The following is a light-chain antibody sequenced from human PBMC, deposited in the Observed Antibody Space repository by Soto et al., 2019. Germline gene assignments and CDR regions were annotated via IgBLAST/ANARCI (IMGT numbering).Light chain of an antibody. Sequence: DIQMTQSPSSLSASVGDRVTITCQASQDISNYLNWYQQKPGKAPKLLIYDASNLETGVPSRFSGSGSGTDFSFTISSLQPEDIATYYCQQYDTLPPLITFGQGTRLEIK. J-gene: IGKJ5*01. CDR3: QQYDTLPPLIT. V-gene: IGKV1-33*01. CDR1: QDISNY. CDR2: DAS.